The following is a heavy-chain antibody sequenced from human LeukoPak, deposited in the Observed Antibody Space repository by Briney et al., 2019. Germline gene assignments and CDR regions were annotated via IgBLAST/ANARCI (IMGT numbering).Heavy chain of an antibody. D-gene: IGHD4-17*01. CDR2: ISYDGSNK. J-gene: IGHJ4*02. V-gene: IGHV3-30*18. Sequence: GGSLRLSCAASGFTFSSYGMHWVRQAPGKGLEWVAVISYDGSNKYNADSVKGRFTISRDNSKNTLYLQMNSLRAEDTAVYYCAKDPYDYGDYVPDYWGQGTLVTVSS. CDR3: AKDPYDYGDYVPDY. CDR1: GFTFSSYG.